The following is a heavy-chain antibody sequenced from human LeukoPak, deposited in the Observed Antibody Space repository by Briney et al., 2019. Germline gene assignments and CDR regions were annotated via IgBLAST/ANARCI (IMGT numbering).Heavy chain of an antibody. Sequence: PSETLSLTCTVSGGSISSYYWSWIRQPPGKGLVWIGYIYYSGSTNYNPSLKSRVTISVDTSKNQFSLKLSSVTAADTAVYYCARLQDWLDPWGQGTLVTVSS. CDR1: GGSISSYY. J-gene: IGHJ5*02. CDR2: IYYSGST. CDR3: ARLQDWLDP. V-gene: IGHV4-59*08.